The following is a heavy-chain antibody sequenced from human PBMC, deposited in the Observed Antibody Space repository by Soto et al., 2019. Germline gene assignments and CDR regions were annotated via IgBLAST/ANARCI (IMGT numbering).Heavy chain of an antibody. Sequence: GASVKVSCKASGYTFTSYAMHWVRQAPGQRLEWMGWINAGNGNTKYSQKFQGRVTITRDTSASTAYMELSSLRSEDTAVYYCARDLGYCSGGSCYYYYMDVWGKGTTVTVSS. J-gene: IGHJ6*03. CDR1: GYTFTSYA. CDR2: INAGNGNT. D-gene: IGHD2-15*01. V-gene: IGHV1-3*01. CDR3: ARDLGYCSGGSCYYYYMDV.